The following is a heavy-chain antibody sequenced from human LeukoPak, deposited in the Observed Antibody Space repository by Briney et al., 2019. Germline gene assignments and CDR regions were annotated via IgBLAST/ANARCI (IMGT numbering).Heavy chain of an antibody. D-gene: IGHD6-13*01. CDR3: ARSSSWYLDAFDI. CDR1: GISITTSG. Sequence: PGGSLRLSCAASGISITTSGMNWVRQAPGKGLEWVSYISSSGSTIYYADSVKGRFTISRDNAKNSLYLQMNSLRAEDTAVYYCARSSSWYLDAFDIWGQGTMVTVSS. J-gene: IGHJ3*02. CDR2: ISSSGSTI. V-gene: IGHV3-48*04.